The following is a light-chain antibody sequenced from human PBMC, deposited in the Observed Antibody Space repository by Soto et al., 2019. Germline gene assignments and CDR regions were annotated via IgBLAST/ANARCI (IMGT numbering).Light chain of an antibody. Sequence: QSALTQPASVSGSPGQSITISCNGTISDVGGYNYVSWYQQHPGKAPKLMIYDVSNRPSGVSNRFSGSKSGNTASLTISGLQAEDEADYYCSSYTSGSTPLFGGGTKVTVL. CDR2: DVS. J-gene: IGLJ2*01. CDR1: ISDVGGYNY. V-gene: IGLV2-14*01. CDR3: SSYTSGSTPL.